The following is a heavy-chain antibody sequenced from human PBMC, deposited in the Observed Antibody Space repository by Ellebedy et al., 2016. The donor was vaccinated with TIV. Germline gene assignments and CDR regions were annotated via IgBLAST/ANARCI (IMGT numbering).Heavy chain of an antibody. Sequence: GESLKISXAASGFTFSNAWMSWVRQAPGKGLEWVGRIKSKTDGGTTDYAAPVKGRFTISRDVSKNTLYLQMNSLKTEDTAVYYCTTDSKGVDYWGQGTLVTVSS. J-gene: IGHJ4*02. CDR1: GFTFSNAW. CDR3: TTDSKGVDY. D-gene: IGHD2-2*01. CDR2: IKSKTDGGTT. V-gene: IGHV3-15*01.